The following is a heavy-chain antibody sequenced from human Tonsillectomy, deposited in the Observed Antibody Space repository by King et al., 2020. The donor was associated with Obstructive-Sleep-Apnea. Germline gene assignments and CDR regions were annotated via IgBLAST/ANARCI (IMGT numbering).Heavy chain of an antibody. CDR1: GFTFSSYA. V-gene: IGHV3-30*04. J-gene: IGHJ3*02. CDR2: ISYDGSNK. D-gene: IGHD4-17*01. Sequence: VQLVESGGGVVQPGRSLRLSCAASGFTFSSYAMHWVRQAPGKGLEWVAVISYDGSNKYYADSVKGRFTISRDNSKNTLYLQMNSLRAEDTAVYYCAREWGGGYGDYTDAFDIWGQGTMVTVSS. CDR3: AREWGGGYGDYTDAFDI.